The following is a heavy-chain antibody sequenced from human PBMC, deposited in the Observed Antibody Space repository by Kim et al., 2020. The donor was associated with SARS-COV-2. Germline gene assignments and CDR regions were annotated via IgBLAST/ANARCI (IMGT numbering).Heavy chain of an antibody. CDR3: AKDIETAMVSWVFDY. Sequence: DSVKGRVTSSRDNSKNSLYLQMNSLRTEDTALYYCAKDIETAMVSWVFDYWGQGTLVTVSS. V-gene: IGHV3-43*01. D-gene: IGHD5-18*01. J-gene: IGHJ4*02.